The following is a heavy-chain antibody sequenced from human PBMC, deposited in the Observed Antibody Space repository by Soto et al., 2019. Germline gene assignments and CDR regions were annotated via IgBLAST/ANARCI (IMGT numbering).Heavy chain of an antibody. CDR1: GFTFSSYC. Sequence: GGPMIHSCAAVGFTFSSYCVHWVRQSPGKGLEWVAVIWYDGSNKYYADSVKGRFTISRDNSKNTLYLQMNSLRAEDTAVYYCARAVIGFGELLLVLDYWGQGTLVTVSS. CDR2: IWYDGSNK. V-gene: IGHV3-33*01. CDR3: ARAVIGFGELLLVLDY. J-gene: IGHJ4*02. D-gene: IGHD3-10*01.